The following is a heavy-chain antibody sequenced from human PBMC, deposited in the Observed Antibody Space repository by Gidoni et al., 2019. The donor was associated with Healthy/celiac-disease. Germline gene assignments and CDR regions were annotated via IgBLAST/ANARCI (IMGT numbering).Heavy chain of an antibody. V-gene: IGHV5-51*01. CDR2: IYPGDSDT. CDR3: ARQEGIAVAGNLQGWFDP. Sequence: EVQLVQSGAEVKKPGESLKISCKVSGYSFTSYCSGWVRQLPGKGLEWMGIIYPGDSDTRYSPSFQGQVTISADKSISTAYLQWSSLKASDTAMYYCARQEGIAVAGNLQGWFDPWGQGTLVTVSS. CDR1: GYSFTSYC. J-gene: IGHJ5*02. D-gene: IGHD6-19*01.